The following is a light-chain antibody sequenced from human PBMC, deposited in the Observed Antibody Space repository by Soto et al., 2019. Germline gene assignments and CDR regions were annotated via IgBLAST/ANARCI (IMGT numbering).Light chain of an antibody. Sequence: QSVLTQPPSASGSPVQSLTISCTGTSSDVGFYNFVSWYQQRPGKAPKLVIYEVTKRPSGVPDRFSGSKSGSTASLTVSGLQADDEADYYCASYAGTRLFVFGSGTKVTVL. CDR1: SSDVGFYNF. V-gene: IGLV2-8*01. J-gene: IGLJ1*01. CDR2: EVT. CDR3: ASYAGTRLFV.